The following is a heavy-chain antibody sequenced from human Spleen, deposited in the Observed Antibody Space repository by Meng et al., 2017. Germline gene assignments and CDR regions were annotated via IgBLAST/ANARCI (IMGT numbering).Heavy chain of an antibody. J-gene: IGHJ4*02. D-gene: IGHD3-22*01. CDR3: ARSPIDKYDLSALPLDY. CDR2: ISSSSSYI. Sequence: GESLKISCAASGFSFSSYSMNWVRQAPGKGLEWVSFISSSSSYIYYADSVKGRFTISRDNAKNTVCLQINSLRAEDTAVYYCARSPIDKYDLSALPLDYWGQGTLVTVSS. V-gene: IGHV3-21*06. CDR1: GFSFSSYS.